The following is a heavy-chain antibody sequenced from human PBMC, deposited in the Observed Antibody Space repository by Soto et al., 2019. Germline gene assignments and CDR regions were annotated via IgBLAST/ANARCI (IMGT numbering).Heavy chain of an antibody. J-gene: IGHJ6*02. V-gene: IGHV4-39*01. CDR3: ARHGVVTDRGYYYYGIDV. D-gene: IGHD2-2*01. CDR1: GGSISSSSYY. Sequence: SETLSLTCTVSGGSISSSSYYWGWIRQPPGKGLEWIGSIYYSGSTYYNPSLKSRVTISVDTSKNQFSLKLSSVTAADTAVYYCARHGVVTDRGYYYYGIDVWGQGTPVTVYS. CDR2: IYYSGST.